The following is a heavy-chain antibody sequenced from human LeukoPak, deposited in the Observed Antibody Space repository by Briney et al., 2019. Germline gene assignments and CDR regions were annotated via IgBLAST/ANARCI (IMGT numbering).Heavy chain of an antibody. Sequence: PGGSLRLSCAASGFTFSGYGMHWVRQAPGRGLEWVAFIRYDGSNKYYADSVKGRFTISRDNSKNTLYLQMNSLRAEDTAVYYCAKDPSFRPGYFDYWGQGTLVTVSS. CDR2: IRYDGSNK. CDR1: GFTFSGYG. CDR3: AKDPSFRPGYFDY. J-gene: IGHJ4*02. V-gene: IGHV3-30*02.